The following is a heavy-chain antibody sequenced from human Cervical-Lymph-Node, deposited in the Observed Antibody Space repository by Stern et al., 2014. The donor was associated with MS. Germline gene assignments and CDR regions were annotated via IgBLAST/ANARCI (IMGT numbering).Heavy chain of an antibody. CDR1: GGTFSSYG. Sequence: QVQLMQSGAELKKPGSSVKVSCKASGGTFSSYGISWVRQAPGQGLEWMGGIIPLFGTTNYARRFQGRVRITADISTSTAYMELSSLRFEDTAVYYCARDGDFGSNYGMDVWGQGTTVTVSS. V-gene: IGHV1-69*06. J-gene: IGHJ6*02. CDR3: ARDGDFGSNYGMDV. CDR2: IIPLFGTT. D-gene: IGHD2-21*02.